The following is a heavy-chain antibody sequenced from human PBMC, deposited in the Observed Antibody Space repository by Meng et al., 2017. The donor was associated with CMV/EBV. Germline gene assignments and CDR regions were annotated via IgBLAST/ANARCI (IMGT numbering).Heavy chain of an antibody. CDR2: IKQDGSEK. Sequence: LSLTRAASGFTFSSYWMSWVRQAPGKGLEWVANIKQDGSEKYYVDSVKGRFTISRDNAKNSLYLQMNSLRAEDTAVYYCARDLGGGATTGNYWGQGTLVTVSS. V-gene: IGHV3-7*01. D-gene: IGHD1-26*01. J-gene: IGHJ4*02. CDR1: GFTFSSYW. CDR3: ARDLGGGATTGNY.